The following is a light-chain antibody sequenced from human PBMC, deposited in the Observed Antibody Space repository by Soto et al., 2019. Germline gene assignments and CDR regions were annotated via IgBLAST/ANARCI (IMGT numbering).Light chain of an antibody. V-gene: IGLV1-44*01. Sequence: QSVLTQPPSASGTPGQRVTISCSGSDSNIGKNSVNWHQQLPQTAPKLLIYVNDQRPSGVPDRFSGSKSGTSASLAIGGLQSEDEADYHCATWDDSLNGYVFGSGTKLTVL. CDR1: DSNIGKNS. CDR3: ATWDDSLNGYV. J-gene: IGLJ1*01. CDR2: VND.